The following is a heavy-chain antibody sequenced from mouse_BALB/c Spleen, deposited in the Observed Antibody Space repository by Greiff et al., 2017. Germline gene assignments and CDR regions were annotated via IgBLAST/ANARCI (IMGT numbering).Heavy chain of an antibody. J-gene: IGHJ4*01. CDR3: ARAAMITTGAMDY. CDR1: GFTFSSFG. Sequence: EVMLVESGGGLVQPGGSRKLSCAASGFTFSSFGMHWVRQAPEKGLEWVAYISSGSSTIYYADTVKGRFTISRDNPKNTRFLQLTSLRSEDTAMYYCARAAMITTGAMDYWGQGTSVTVSS. V-gene: IGHV5-17*02. D-gene: IGHD2-4*01. CDR2: ISSGSSTI.